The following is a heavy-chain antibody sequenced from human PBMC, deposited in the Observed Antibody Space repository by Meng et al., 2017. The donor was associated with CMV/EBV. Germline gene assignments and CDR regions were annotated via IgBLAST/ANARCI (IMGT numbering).Heavy chain of an antibody. Sequence: ASVKVSCKASGYTFTSYGISWVRQAPGQGLEWMGWISTYNGNTNYAQKLQGGVTMTTDTSTSTAYMELRSLRSDDAAVYCCARDSSAGSTFDYWGQGTLVTVSS. CDR3: ARDSSAGSTFDY. J-gene: IGHJ4*02. CDR2: ISTYNGNT. D-gene: IGHD6-25*01. V-gene: IGHV1-18*01. CDR1: GYTFTSYG.